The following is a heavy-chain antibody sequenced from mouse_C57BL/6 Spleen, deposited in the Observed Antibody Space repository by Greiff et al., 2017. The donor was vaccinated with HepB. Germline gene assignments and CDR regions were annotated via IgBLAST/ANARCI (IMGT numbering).Heavy chain of an antibody. CDR2: INPNYGTT. CDR1: GYSFPAYN. V-gene: IGHV1-39*01. J-gene: IGHJ2*01. D-gene: IGHD4-1*01. CDR3: ARNWEYYFDY. Sequence: VQLKQSEPELLKPGAPVKISSRPSGYSFPAYNMNWVKRSNGKSLKGIGVINPNYGTTSYNRKFKGKATLTVDQSSSTAYMQLNSLTSEDSAVYYCARNWEYYFDYWGQGTTLTVSS.